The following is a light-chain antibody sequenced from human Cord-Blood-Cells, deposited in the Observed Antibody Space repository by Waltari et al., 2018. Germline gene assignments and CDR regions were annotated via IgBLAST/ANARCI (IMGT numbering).Light chain of an antibody. J-gene: IGKJ4*01. CDR3: MQALQTL. Sequence: DIVMTQSPLSLPVTPGEPASISCRSSQSLLHSNGYNYLDWYLQKPGQSPQLLIYLGSNRASRVPDRFSGSGSGTDFTLKISRVEAEDVGVYYCMQALQTLFGGGTKVEIK. CDR2: LGS. V-gene: IGKV2-28*01. CDR1: QSLLHSNGYNY.